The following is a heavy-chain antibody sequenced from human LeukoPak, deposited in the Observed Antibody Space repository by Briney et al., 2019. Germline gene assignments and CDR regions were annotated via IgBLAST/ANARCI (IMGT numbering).Heavy chain of an antibody. CDR2: IYYSGST. Sequence: SETLSLTCTVSGGSISSYYWSWIRQPPGKGLQAIGYIYYSGSTNYNPSLKIRVTISVDTSKNQFSLKLSSVTAADTAVYYCARVGYYGSGLGWFDPWGQGTLVTVSS. J-gene: IGHJ5*02. CDR3: ARVGYYGSGLGWFDP. V-gene: IGHV4-59*01. CDR1: GGSISSYY. D-gene: IGHD3-10*01.